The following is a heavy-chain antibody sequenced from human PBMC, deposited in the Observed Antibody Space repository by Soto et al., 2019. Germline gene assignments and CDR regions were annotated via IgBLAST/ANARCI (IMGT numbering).Heavy chain of an antibody. CDR2: IYYTGNT. CDR3: ARYDAESGSNKLDP. J-gene: IGHJ5*02. D-gene: IGHD5-12*01. Sequence: QVQLQESGPGVVKPSDTRSVTCTVSGGSVSSRSHFWGWSLQPPGGGLQWIGNIYYTGNTNYRPSLKGRALLSVDTSRNQSALRLPSVPAADTAIYYCARYDAESGSNKLDPWGQGTLVTGSS. V-gene: IGHV4-61*01. CDR1: GGSVSSRSHF.